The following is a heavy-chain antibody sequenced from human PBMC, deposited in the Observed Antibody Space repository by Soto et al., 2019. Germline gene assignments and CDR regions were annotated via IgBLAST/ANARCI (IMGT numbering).Heavy chain of an antibody. CDR1: GYTFTSYA. D-gene: IGHD2-2*01. J-gene: IGHJ6*02. CDR3: ARDPDCSSTSCVFYYYYGMDV. V-gene: IGHV1-18*01. CDR2: ISAYNGNT. Sequence: GASVKVSCKASGYTFTSYAMHCVRQAPGQGLEWMGWISAYNGNTNYAQKLQGRVTMTTDTSTSTAYMELRSLRSDDTAVYYCARDPDCSSTSCVFYYYYGMDVWGQGTTVTVSS.